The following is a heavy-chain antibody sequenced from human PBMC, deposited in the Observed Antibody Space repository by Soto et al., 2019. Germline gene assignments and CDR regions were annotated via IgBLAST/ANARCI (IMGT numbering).Heavy chain of an antibody. V-gene: IGHV3-30*18. J-gene: IGHJ3*02. D-gene: IGHD6-19*01. CDR3: AKDHRKIAVAGYAFDI. Sequence: SLRLSCAASGFTFSSYGMHWVRQAPGKGLEWVAVISYDGSNKYYADSVKGRFTISRDNSKNTLYLQMNSLRAEDTAVYYCAKDHRKIAVAGYAFDIWGQGTMVTVSS. CDR1: GFTFSSYG. CDR2: ISYDGSNK.